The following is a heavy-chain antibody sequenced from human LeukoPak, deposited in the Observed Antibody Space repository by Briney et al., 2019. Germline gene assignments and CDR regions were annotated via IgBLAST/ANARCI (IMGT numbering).Heavy chain of an antibody. CDR3: ARHERRAVEFFDY. D-gene: IGHD6-19*01. CDR1: AGSISSSSYY. Sequence: SETLSLTCSVSAGSISSSSYYWGWIRQAPGKGLEWIGSIYYSGSTYHHPSLESRVPLSVDTSKNKFSLKLRSVTAADSAVYYCARHERRAVEFFDYWGQGTLVTVSS. V-gene: IGHV4-39*01. J-gene: IGHJ4*02. CDR2: IYYSGST.